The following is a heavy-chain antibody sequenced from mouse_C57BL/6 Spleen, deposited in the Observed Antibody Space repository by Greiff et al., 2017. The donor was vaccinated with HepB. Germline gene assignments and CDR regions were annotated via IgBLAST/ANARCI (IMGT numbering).Heavy chain of an antibody. CDR2: ISYSGST. D-gene: IGHD1-1*01. V-gene: IGHV3-8*01. CDR1: GYSITSDY. CDR3: ARRGNYYGSSYWYFDV. J-gene: IGHJ1*03. Sequence: EVMLVESGPGLAKPSQTLSLTCSVTGYSITSDYWNWIRKFPGNKLEYMGYISYSGSTYYNPSIKSRISITRDTTKNQYYLQLNSVTTEDTATYYCARRGNYYGSSYWYFDVWGTGTTVTVSS.